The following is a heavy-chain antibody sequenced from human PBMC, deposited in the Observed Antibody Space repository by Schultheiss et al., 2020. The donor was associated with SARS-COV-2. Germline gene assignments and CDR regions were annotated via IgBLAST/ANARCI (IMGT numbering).Heavy chain of an antibody. V-gene: IGHV3-30*18. CDR3: AKTGPRTSYCGGDCYRNFDS. CDR2: ISSDGNNK. CDR1: GFTFSSYA. Sequence: GGSLRLSCAASGFTFSSYAMHWVRQAPGKGLEWVAVISSDGNNKYYADSVKGRFTISRDNSKNTLYVQMNSLRAEDTALYYCAKTGPRTSYCGGDCYRNFDSWGQGTLVTVSS. D-gene: IGHD2-21*02. J-gene: IGHJ4*02.